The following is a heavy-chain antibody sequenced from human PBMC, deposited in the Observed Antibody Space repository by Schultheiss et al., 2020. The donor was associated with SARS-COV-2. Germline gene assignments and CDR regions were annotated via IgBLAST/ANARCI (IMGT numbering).Heavy chain of an antibody. V-gene: IGHV3-11*06. CDR1: GFTFSDYY. Sequence: GGSLRLSCVTSGFTFSDYYMSWIRQAPGKGLEWVSSISSSISYIYYADSVKGRFTISRDNAKNSLYLQMNSLRAEDTAVYYCARVVLLGYDFWSGERGCAFDIWGQGTMVTVSS. D-gene: IGHD3-3*01. CDR3: ARVVLLGYDFWSGERGCAFDI. CDR2: ISSSISYI. J-gene: IGHJ3*02.